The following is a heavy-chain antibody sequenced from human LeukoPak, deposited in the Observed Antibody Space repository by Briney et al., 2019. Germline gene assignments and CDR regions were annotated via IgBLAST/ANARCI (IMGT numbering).Heavy chain of an antibody. Sequence: GGSLRLSCVASGLTFRNYGFHWVRQAPGKGLEWVAIIYSGGGTTKYYAESLKDRFTITRDDSRDTLYLQMNSLKTEDTAVYYCTSYRVGQWLGPFDYWGQGTLVTVSS. CDR2: IYSGGGTTK. CDR3: TSYRVGQWLGPFDY. J-gene: IGHJ4*02. CDR1: GLTFRNYG. V-gene: IGHV3-33*03. D-gene: IGHD6-19*01.